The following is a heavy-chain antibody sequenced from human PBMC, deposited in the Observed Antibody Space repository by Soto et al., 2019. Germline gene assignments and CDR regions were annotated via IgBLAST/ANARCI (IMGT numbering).Heavy chain of an antibody. J-gene: IGHJ6*02. Sequence: QVQLVQSGAEVKKPGSSVKVSCKASGGTFSSYAISWVRQAPGQGLEWMGGIIPIFGTANYAQKFQGRVTITADESTSTAYMELRSLRSEDTDVYYCARDGSGSYHYYYYGMDVWGQGTTVTVSS. CDR3: ARDGSGSYHYYYYGMDV. V-gene: IGHV1-69*12. D-gene: IGHD3-10*01. CDR2: IIPIFGTA. CDR1: GGTFSSYA.